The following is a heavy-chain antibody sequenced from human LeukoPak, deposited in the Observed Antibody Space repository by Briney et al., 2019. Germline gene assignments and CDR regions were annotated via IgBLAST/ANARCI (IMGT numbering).Heavy chain of an antibody. J-gene: IGHJ4*02. CDR1: GGSISSSSYY. Sequence: PSETLSLTCTVSGGSISSSSYYWGWIRQAPGKGLEWIGSIYYSGSSYYTPSLKSRLTISVDTSKDQFSLKLTSVTAADTAVYYCAASGYSTRWYYYDFWGQGTLVTVSS. V-gene: IGHV4-39*01. CDR3: AASGYSTRWYYYDF. CDR2: IYYSGSS. D-gene: IGHD2-8*01.